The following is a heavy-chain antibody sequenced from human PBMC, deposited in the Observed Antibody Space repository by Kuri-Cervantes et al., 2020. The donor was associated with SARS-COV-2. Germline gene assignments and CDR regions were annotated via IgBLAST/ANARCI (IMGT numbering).Heavy chain of an antibody. CDR2: IYYSGST. Sequence: SCTVSGGSISSSSYYWGWIRQPPGKGLEWTGSIYYSGSTYYNPSLKSRVTISVDTSKNQFSLKLSSVTAADTAVYYCARRLSHYYDSSGYPNWFDPWGQGTLVTVSS. J-gene: IGHJ5*02. V-gene: IGHV4-39*01. CDR1: GGSISSSSYY. D-gene: IGHD3-22*01. CDR3: ARRLSHYYDSSGYPNWFDP.